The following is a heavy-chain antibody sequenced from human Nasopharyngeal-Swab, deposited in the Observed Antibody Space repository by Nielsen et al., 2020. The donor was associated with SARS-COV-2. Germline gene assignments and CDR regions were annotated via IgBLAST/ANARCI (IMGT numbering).Heavy chain of an antibody. Sequence: ASVKVSCKASGYTFTDYSTHWVRQAPGQGLEWMGRINPNSGNTNSAQKFQGRLTLTRDTSISTAYMELSGLRSYDTVVYYCARAVVGWFGELLDYYYYYGMDVWGQGTTVTVSS. D-gene: IGHD3-10*01. J-gene: IGHJ6*02. V-gene: IGHV1-2*05. CDR2: INPNSGNT. CDR3: ARAVVGWFGELLDYYYYYGMDV. CDR1: GYTFTDYS.